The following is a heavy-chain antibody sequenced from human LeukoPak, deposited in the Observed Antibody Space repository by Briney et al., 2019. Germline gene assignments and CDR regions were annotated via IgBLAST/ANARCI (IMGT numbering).Heavy chain of an antibody. CDR2: IKQDGSEK. D-gene: IGHD3-22*01. J-gene: IGHJ3*02. Sequence: GGSLRLSCAASGFTFSSYWMSWVRQAPGKGLEWVANIKQDGSEKYYVDSVKGRFTISRDNAKNSLYLQMNSLRAEDTAVYYCARGAAYYDSSGPSNIWGQGTVVTVSS. V-gene: IGHV3-7*04. CDR1: GFTFSSYW. CDR3: ARGAAYYDSSGPSNI.